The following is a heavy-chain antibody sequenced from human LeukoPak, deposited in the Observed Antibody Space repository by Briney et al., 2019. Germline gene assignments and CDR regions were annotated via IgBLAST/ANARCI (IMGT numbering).Heavy chain of an antibody. D-gene: IGHD4-11*01. CDR3: ARHSYRDDYSNYVRAFDI. CDR2: IYHSGST. Sequence: SGTLSLTCAVSGVSISNGNWWSWVRQPPGKGLEWIGEIYHSGSTNYNPSLKSRVTISVDTSKNQFSLKLSSVTAADTAVYYCARHSYRDDYSNYVRAFDIWGQGTMVTVSS. V-gene: IGHV4-4*02. CDR1: GVSISNGNW. J-gene: IGHJ3*02.